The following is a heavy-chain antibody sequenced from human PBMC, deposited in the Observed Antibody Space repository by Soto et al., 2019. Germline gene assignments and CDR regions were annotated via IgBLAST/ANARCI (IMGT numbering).Heavy chain of an antibody. J-gene: IGHJ6*02. D-gene: IGHD2-2*01. CDR2: IVVGSGNT. CDR3: AXAYLCSSTSCYYYGMDV. V-gene: IGHV1-58*01. Sequence: GASVKVSCKASGFTFTSSAVQWVRQARGQRLEWIGWIVVGSGNTNYAQKFQERVTITRDMSTSTAYMELSSLRSEDTAVYYCAXAYLCSSTSCYYYGMDVWGQGTTVTVSS. CDR1: GFTFTSSA.